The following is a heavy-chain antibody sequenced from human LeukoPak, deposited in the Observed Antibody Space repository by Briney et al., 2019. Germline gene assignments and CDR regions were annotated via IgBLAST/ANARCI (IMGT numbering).Heavy chain of an antibody. V-gene: IGHV4-34*01. J-gene: IGHJ4*02. D-gene: IGHD5-18*01. CDR3: ARRGYSYGKFDY. CDR1: GGSFSGYY. CDR2: INHSGST. Sequence: SETLSLTCAVYGGSFSGYYWSWIRQPPGKGLEWIGEINHSGSTNYNPSLKSRVTISLDTSKNQFSLKLSSVTAADTAVYYCARRGYSYGKFDYWGQGTLVTVSS.